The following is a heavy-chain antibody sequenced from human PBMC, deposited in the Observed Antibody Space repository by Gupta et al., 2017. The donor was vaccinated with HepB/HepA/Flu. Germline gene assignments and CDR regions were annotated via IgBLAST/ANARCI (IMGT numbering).Heavy chain of an antibody. J-gene: IGHJ4*02. CDR2: INPNSGGT. D-gene: IGHD4-17*01. CDR1: GYTFTGSY. CDR3: AKVHDYGRTSQFDY. V-gene: IGHV1-2*02. Sequence: QVQLVQSGAEVKKPGASVKVSCKAAGYTFTGSYMHLVRQAPGQGLEWMGWINPNSGGTNYAQKFQGRVTMTRDTSISTAYMELSRLRSDDTAVYYCAKVHDYGRTSQFDYWGQGTLVTVSS.